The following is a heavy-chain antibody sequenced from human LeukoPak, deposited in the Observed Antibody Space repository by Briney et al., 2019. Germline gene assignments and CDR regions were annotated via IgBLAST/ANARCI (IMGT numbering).Heavy chain of an antibody. CDR3: ARNIAAAGNWRDWFDP. J-gene: IGHJ5*02. V-gene: IGHV4-59*01. D-gene: IGHD6-13*01. CDR2: ISYSGST. Sequence: PSETLSLTCSVSGGSISNYYWSWIRQPPGKGLEWIAYISYSGSTNYNPSLKSRVTISVDTSKNQFSLKLSSVTAADTAVYYCARNIAAAGNWRDWFDPWGQGTLVTVSS. CDR1: GGSISNYY.